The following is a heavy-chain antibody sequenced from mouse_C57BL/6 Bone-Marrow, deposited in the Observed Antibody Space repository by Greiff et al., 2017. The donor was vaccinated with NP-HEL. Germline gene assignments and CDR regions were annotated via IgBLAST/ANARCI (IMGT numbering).Heavy chain of an antibody. CDR2: IDPSDSYT. J-gene: IGHJ4*01. CDR3: AREMDY. V-gene: IGHV1-50*01. CDR1: GYTFTSYW. Sequence: VQLQQPGAELVKPGASVKLSCKASGYTFTSYWMQWVKQRPGQGLEWIGEIDPSDSYTNYNQKFKGKATLTVDTSSSTAYMQLSSLTSEDSAVYYCAREMDYWGQGISVTVSS.